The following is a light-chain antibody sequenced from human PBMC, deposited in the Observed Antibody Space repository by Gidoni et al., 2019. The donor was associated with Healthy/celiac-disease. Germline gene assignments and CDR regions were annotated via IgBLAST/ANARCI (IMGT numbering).Light chain of an antibody. V-gene: IGKV1-33*01. J-gene: IGKJ5*01. Sequence: DIQMTQSPSSLSASVGDRVTITCQASQDISKHVNWYQQKPGKAPKLLIYDASNLETGVPSRFSGSGSGTDFTFTISSLQPEDVATYYCQHYDNLPSITFGQGTRLEVK. CDR3: QHYDNLPSIT. CDR2: DAS. CDR1: QDISKH.